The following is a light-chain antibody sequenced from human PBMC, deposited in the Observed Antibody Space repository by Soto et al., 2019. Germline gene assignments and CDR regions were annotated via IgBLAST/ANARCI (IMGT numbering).Light chain of an antibody. CDR1: QSVTRSY. V-gene: IGKV3-20*01. Sequence: ETVLTQSPGTLSLSPGERATLSCRASQSVTRSYVAWYQQKPGQAPRLLMYDASSRATGIPDRFSGSGSGTDFTLTISGLEPEDFAVYYCQQYGSSPRTFGGGTKVDIK. J-gene: IGKJ4*01. CDR2: DAS. CDR3: QQYGSSPRT.